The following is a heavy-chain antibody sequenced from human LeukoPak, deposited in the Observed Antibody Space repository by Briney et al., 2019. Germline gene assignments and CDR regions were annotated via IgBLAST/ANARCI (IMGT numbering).Heavy chain of an antibody. D-gene: IGHD2-21*01. CDR1: GFTFSSSA. CDR3: AKDIQCTY. J-gene: IGHJ4*02. CDR2: ISGSGGNT. Sequence: GGSLRLSCAASGFTFSSSAMTWVRQAPGKGLEWVSLISGSGGNTNYADSVKGRITTSRNNTKNTLKLQINNLRAEDTAVYHCAKDIQCTYWGQGTLVTVSS. V-gene: IGHV3-23*01.